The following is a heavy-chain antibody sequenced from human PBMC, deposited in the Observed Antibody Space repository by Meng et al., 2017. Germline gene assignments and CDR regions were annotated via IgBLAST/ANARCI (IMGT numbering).Heavy chain of an antibody. CDR2: ISGSGGST. CDR1: GFTFSSYA. CDR3: ARDQRYCSSTSCYFFSVRWGMDV. Sequence: GESLKISCAASGFTFSSYAMSWVRQAPGKGLEWVAAISGSGGSTYYADSVKGRFTISRDNSKNTLYLQMNSLRAEDTAVYYCARDQRYCSSTSCYFFSVRWGMDVWGQGTTVTVSS. V-gene: IGHV3-23*01. J-gene: IGHJ6*02. D-gene: IGHD2-2*01.